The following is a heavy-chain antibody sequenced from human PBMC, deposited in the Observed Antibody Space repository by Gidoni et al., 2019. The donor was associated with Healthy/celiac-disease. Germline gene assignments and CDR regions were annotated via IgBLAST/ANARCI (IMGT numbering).Heavy chain of an antibody. V-gene: IGHV3-64D*08. J-gene: IGHJ4*02. CDR1: CFPSSRYA. CDR3: VKDHGYYYDSSGYADY. D-gene: IGHD3-22*01. CDR2: ISSNGGST. Sequence: EVQLVESGGGLVQPGGSRSLSGSSSCFPSSRYAMHWVRQAPGKGLEYVSAISSNGGSTYYADSVKCRFTISRDNSKNTLYLQMSSRRAEDTAVYYCVKDHGYYYDSSGYADYWGKGTLVTVSS.